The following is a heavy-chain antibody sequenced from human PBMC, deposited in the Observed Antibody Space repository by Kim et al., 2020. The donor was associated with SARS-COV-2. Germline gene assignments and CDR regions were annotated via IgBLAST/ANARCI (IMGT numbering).Heavy chain of an antibody. V-gene: IGHV1-46*01. CDR2: INPSGGST. Sequence: ASVKVSCKASGYTFTSYYMHWVRQAPGQGLEWMGIINPSGGSTSYAQKFQGRVTMTRDTSTSTVYMELSSLRSEDTAVYYCARDPASPRIAAAGMVYWGQGTLVTVSS. J-gene: IGHJ4*02. CDR3: ARDPASPRIAAAGMVY. D-gene: IGHD6-13*01. CDR1: GYTFTSYY.